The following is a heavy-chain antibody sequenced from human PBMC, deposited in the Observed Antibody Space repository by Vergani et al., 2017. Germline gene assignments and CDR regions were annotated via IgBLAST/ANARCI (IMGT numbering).Heavy chain of an antibody. CDR2: ISDGGETK. J-gene: IGHJ5*02. CDR3: GRKQSPASLMDKPIDI. CDR1: GFIFSDYY. V-gene: IGHV3-11*01. D-gene: IGHD1/OR15-1a*01. Sequence: QVQLVASGGGLVRPGGSLRLSCAASGFIFSDYYMTWIRQTPGKGLEWLAHISDGGETKMYAESLKGRFTVSRDNTKNLLILQMKTLKDDDTATDYCGRKQSPASLMDKPIDIWGQGTLVTVSS.